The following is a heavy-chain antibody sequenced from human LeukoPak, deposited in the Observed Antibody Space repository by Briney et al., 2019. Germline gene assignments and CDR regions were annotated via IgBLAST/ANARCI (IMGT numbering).Heavy chain of an antibody. CDR2: TRNKANSYTT. CDR3: VRNYYYSGRYYYDY. Sequence: QPGGSLRLSCAVSGFTFSDHYMDWVRQAPGKGLEWVGRTRNKANSYTTEYAASVKGRFTISRDDPRNSLYLQMNSLKTGDTAVYYCVRNYYYSGRYYYDYWGQGTLVTVSS. J-gene: IGHJ4*02. V-gene: IGHV3-72*01. CDR1: GFTFSDHY. D-gene: IGHD3-22*01.